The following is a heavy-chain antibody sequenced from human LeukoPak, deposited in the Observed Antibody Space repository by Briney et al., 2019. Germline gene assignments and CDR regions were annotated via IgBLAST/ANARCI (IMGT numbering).Heavy chain of an antibody. D-gene: IGHD2-8*01. CDR2: IIPILGIA. Sequence: SVKVSCKASGGTFSSYAISWVRQAPGQGLEWMGRIIPILGIAHYAQKFQGRVTITADKSTSTAYMELSSLRSEDTAVYYCARDGPNAVHYYFDYWGQGTLVTVSS. J-gene: IGHJ4*02. CDR1: GGTFSSYA. V-gene: IGHV1-69*04. CDR3: ARDGPNAVHYYFDY.